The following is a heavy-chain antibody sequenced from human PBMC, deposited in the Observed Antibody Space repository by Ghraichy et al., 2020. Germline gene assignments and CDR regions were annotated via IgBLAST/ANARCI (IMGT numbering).Heavy chain of an antibody. CDR2: FQYSGST. V-gene: IGHV4-59*01. Sequence: GSLRLSCTVTGGSISSYYWTWIRQPPGKGLEWVGYFQYSGSTVYNPSLKSRVTISEDMSKNQFSLRLNSVTAADTAVYYCARRNGGGAIDFWGQGTLVTVSS. D-gene: IGHD3-16*01. CDR3: ARRNGGGAIDF. CDR1: GGSISSYY. J-gene: IGHJ4*02.